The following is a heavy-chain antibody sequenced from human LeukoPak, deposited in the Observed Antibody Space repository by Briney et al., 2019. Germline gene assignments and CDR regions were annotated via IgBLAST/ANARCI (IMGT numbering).Heavy chain of an antibody. CDR3: ARKENVYYYFDY. D-gene: IGHD3-10*01. J-gene: IGHJ4*02. CDR2: IYHSGTT. Sequence: SETLSLTCAVSGYSITSSSWWGWIRQPPGKGLEWIGYIYHSGTTYYNPSLQSRVTMSVDTSKNQFSLKLSSVTAVDTAVYYCARKENVYYYFDYWGRGTLVTVSS. CDR1: GYSITSSSW. V-gene: IGHV4-28*01.